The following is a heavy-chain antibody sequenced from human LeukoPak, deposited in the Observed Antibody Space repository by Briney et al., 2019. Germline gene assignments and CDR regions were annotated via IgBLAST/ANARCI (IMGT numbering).Heavy chain of an antibody. CDR3: ARNGRAADY. CDR1: GFTFCCYW. V-gene: IGHV3-7*01. J-gene: IGHJ4*02. D-gene: IGHD6-13*01. CDR2: IKIDGSEK. Sequence: GGALRLSFAASGFTFCCYWMTWVRQAPGRGLEWVANIKIDGSEKNYVDSVKGRFTISRDNAKNSLYLQMNSLRAEDTAVYYCARNGRAADYWGQGTLVTVSS.